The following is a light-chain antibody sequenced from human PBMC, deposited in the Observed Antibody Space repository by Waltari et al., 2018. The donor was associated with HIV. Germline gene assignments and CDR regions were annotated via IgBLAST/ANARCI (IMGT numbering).Light chain of an antibody. Sequence: QSALTQPASVSASPGQSIKISCIGTSNDVGDYNHVSWYQQQPDKAPRFMIYDVTNRPSGVSTRFSGSKSGNTASLAISGLQAEDEAIYYCASYRYSSRTYVFGTGTTVTVL. V-gene: IGLV2-14*03. CDR2: DVT. J-gene: IGLJ1*01. CDR3: ASYRYSSRTYV. CDR1: SNDVGDYNH.